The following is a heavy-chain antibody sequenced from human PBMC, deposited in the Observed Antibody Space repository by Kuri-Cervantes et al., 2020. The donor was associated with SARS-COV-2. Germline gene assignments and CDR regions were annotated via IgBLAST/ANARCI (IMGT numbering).Heavy chain of an antibody. V-gene: IGHV3-30-3*01. CDR2: ISYDGSNK. CDR1: GFTFSSYA. CDR3: QPFGGVIVQN. D-gene: IGHD3-16*02. J-gene: IGHJ4*02. Sequence: GESLKISCAASGFTFSSYAMHWVRQAPGKGLEWVAVISYDGSNKYYADSVKGRFTISRDNSKNTLYLQMNSLRAEDTAVYYCQPFGGVIVQNWGQGTRVTVSS.